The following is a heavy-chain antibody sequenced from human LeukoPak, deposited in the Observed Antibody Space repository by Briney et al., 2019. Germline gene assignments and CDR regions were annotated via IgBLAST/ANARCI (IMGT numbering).Heavy chain of an antibody. V-gene: IGHV3-30*18. CDR2: ISYDGSNK. J-gene: IGHJ4*02. CDR3: AKKRALGEVEYSSSYFDY. CDR1: GFTFSSYG. Sequence: GGSLKLSCAASGFTFSSYGMHWVRQAPGKGLEWVAVISYDGSNKYYADSVKGRFTISRDNSRNTLYLQMNSLRAEDTAVYYCAKKRALGEVEYSSSYFDYWGQGTLVTVSS. D-gene: IGHD6-6*01.